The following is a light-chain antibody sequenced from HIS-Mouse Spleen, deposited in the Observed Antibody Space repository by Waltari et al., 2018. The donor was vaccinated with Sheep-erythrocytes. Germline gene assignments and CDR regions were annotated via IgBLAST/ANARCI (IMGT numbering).Light chain of an antibody. CDR3: YSTDSSGNHRV. V-gene: IGLV3-10*01. Sequence: SYELTQPPSVSVSPGQTARITCSGDALPKKYAYWYQRKSGQAPVLVIYEDSKRPSGLPGRFSGSSSGKMATLTISGAQVEDEADYYCYSTDSSGNHRVFGGGTKLTVL. CDR1: ALPKKY. CDR2: EDS. J-gene: IGLJ2*01.